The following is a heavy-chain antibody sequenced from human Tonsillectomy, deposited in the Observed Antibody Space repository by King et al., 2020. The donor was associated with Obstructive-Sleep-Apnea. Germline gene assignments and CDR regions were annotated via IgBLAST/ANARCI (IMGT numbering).Heavy chain of an antibody. D-gene: IGHD4-11*01. CDR1: VGSISSSSYY. CDR3: AREMTTVTGGLDP. CDR2: IHYSGST. J-gene: IGHJ5*02. Sequence: LQLQESGPGLVKPSETLSLTCSVSVGSISSSSYYWGWIRQPPGKGLEWIGSIHYSGSTYYNPSLKSRVTISVDTSKNQFSLKLSSVTAADTAVYYCAREMTTVTGGLDPWGQGTLVTVSS. V-gene: IGHV4-39*07.